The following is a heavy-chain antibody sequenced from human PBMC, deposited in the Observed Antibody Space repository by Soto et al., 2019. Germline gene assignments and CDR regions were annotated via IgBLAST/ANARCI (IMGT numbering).Heavy chain of an antibody. D-gene: IGHD3-3*01. V-gene: IGHV3-48*01. CDR2: ISGRSTTL. CDR1: GVIFNDYS. J-gene: IGHJ6*02. Sequence: GGSLSLSCVVAGVIFNDYSLNWVLQAPGKGLEWISYISGRSTTLYYADSVKGRFTISRDNAKNSLYLQMNSLSTDDTALYYCAKTSYDFWSDYRSSTLDVWGQGTTVTVS. CDR3: AKTSYDFWSDYRSSTLDV.